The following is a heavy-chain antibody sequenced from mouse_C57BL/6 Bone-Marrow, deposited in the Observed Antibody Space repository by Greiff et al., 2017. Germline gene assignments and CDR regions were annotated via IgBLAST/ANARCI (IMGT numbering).Heavy chain of an antibody. D-gene: IGHD2-5*01. Sequence: QVQLQQPGAELVKPGASVKVSCKASGYTFTSYWMHWVKQRPGQGLEWIGRIHPSDSDTNYNQKFKGKATLTVDKSSSTAYMQRSSLTSEDSAVYYCAIGGYSNFFAYWGQGTLVTVSA. V-gene: IGHV1-74*01. CDR3: AIGGYSNFFAY. J-gene: IGHJ3*01. CDR1: GYTFTSYW. CDR2: IHPSDSDT.